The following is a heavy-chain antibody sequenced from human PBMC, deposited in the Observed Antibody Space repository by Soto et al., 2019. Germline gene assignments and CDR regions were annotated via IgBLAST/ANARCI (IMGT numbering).Heavy chain of an antibody. CDR2: IWYDGSNK. J-gene: IGHJ6*02. Sequence: GGSLRLSCAASGFTFSSYGMHWVRQAPGKGLEWVAVIWYDGSNKYYADSVKGRFTISRDNSKNTLYLQMNSLRAEDTAVYYCARGFEIPYYYYGMDVWGQGTTVTVSS. D-gene: IGHD2-2*02. CDR1: GFTFSSYG. CDR3: ARGFEIPYYYYGMDV. V-gene: IGHV3-33*08.